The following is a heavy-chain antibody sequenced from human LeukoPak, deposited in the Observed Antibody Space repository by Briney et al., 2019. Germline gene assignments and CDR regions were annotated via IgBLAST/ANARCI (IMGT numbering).Heavy chain of an antibody. J-gene: IGHJ5*02. CDR2: IYYSGST. CDR1: GGSISSSSYY. D-gene: IGHD2-15*01. Sequence: PSETLSLTCTVSGGSISSSSYYWGWIRQPPGKGLEWIVSIYYSGSTYYNPSLKSRVTISVDTSKNQFSLKLSSVTAADTAVYYCARQVPSELLLPSWFDPWGQGTLVTVSS. CDR3: ARQVPSELLLPSWFDP. V-gene: IGHV4-39*01.